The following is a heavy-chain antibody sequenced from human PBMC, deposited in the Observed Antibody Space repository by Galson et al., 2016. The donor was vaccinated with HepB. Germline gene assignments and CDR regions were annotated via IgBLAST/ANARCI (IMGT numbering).Heavy chain of an antibody. D-gene: IGHD6-13*01. CDR3: ARDMESSIWPGWFDP. CDR1: GGSINSYY. CDR2: IYSSGHT. Sequence: ETLSLPCTVSGGSINSYYWSWIRQSVRKGLEWIGRIYSSGHTNYNPSLKSRATMSVDRSKKQVPLEVSSVTAADTAGYYCARDMESSIWPGWFDPWGQGILVTVSS. J-gene: IGHJ5*02. V-gene: IGHV4-4*07.